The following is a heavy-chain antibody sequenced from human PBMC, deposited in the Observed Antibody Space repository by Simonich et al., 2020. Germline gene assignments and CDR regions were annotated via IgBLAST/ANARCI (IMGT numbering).Heavy chain of an antibody. Sequence: EVQLVESGGGLVQPGGSLRLSCAASGFTFSSYWMHWVRQAPGKGLVWVSRINSDGSSKSNADSVKGRFTISRDNAKNTLYLQMNSLRAEDTAVYYCAIDYSNYDAFDIWGQGTMVTVSS. CDR2: INSDGSSK. J-gene: IGHJ3*02. V-gene: IGHV3-74*01. CDR1: GFTFSSYW. CDR3: AIDYSNYDAFDI. D-gene: IGHD4-4*01.